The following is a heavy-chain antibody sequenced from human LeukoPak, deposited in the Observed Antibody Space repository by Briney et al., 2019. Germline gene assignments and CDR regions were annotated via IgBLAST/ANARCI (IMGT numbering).Heavy chain of an antibody. CDR3: ARSRLSGYVDY. D-gene: IGHD3-22*01. CDR2: INHSGST. CDR1: GFTFSSYW. J-gene: IGHJ4*02. V-gene: IGHV4-34*01. Sequence: GSLRLSCAASGFTFSSYWMHWVRQPPGKGLEWIGEINHSGSTNYNPSLKSRVTISVDTSKNQFSLKLSSVTAADTAVYYCARSRLSGYVDYWGQGTLVTVSS.